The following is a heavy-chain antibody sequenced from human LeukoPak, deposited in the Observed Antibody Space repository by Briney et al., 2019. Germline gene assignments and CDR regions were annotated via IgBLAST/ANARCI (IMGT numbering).Heavy chain of an antibody. CDR1: GFTFSSYW. CDR2: ISNDGSKK. Sequence: PGGSLRPSCAASGFTFSSYWMSWVRQAPGKGLDWVAVISNDGSKKYYADSVKGRFTISRDNSKNTLSLQVSSLRTEDTAVYYCAKDRYSYAFEYSDSWGQGTLVTVSS. V-gene: IGHV3-30*18. CDR3: AKDRYSYAFEYSDS. J-gene: IGHJ4*02. D-gene: IGHD5-18*01.